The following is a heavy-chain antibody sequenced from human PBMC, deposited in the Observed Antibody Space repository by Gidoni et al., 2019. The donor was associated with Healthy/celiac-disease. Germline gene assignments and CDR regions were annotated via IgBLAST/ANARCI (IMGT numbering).Heavy chain of an antibody. CDR2: IYYSGST. Sequence: QLQLQESGPGLVKPSETLSLTCPVSGGSNIISSYYWGWIRQPPGKGLEWIGSIYYSGSTYYNPSLKSRVTISVDTSKNQFSLKLSSVTAADTAVYYCAREIAAAGQMDYWGQGTLVTVSS. D-gene: IGHD6-13*01. V-gene: IGHV4-39*07. CDR1: GGSNIISSYY. CDR3: AREIAAAGQMDY. J-gene: IGHJ4*02.